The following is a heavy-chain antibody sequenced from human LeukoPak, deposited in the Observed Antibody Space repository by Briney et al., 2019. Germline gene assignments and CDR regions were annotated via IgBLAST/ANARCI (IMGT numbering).Heavy chain of an antibody. D-gene: IGHD6-6*01. J-gene: IGHJ4*02. V-gene: IGHV3-66*04. CDR3: ARLSPNAALPHFDY. CDR2: IDSSHSS. CDR1: RFTVRIVY. Sequence: GGSLSLSRAASRFTVRIVYMAWVRQAPGKGLQWVSVIDSSHSSYYAHSVKGIFSISRDNTKTPLNLQMNSLRAEDTAGYYCARLSPNAALPHFDYWGQGTLVTDSS.